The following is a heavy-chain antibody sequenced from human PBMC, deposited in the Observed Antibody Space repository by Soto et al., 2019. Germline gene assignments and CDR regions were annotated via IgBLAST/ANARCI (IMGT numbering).Heavy chain of an antibody. CDR2: IYPGDSDT. V-gene: IGHV5-51*01. D-gene: IGHD3-9*01. CDR3: ASSAVRYFDWLYDAFDI. CDR1: GYSFTSYW. J-gene: IGHJ3*02. Sequence: GESLKISCKGSGYSFTSYWIGWVRQMPGKGLEWMGIIYPGDSDTRYSPSFQGQVTISANKSISTAYLQWISLKASDTAMYYCASSAVRYFDWLYDAFDIWGQWTMVTVSS.